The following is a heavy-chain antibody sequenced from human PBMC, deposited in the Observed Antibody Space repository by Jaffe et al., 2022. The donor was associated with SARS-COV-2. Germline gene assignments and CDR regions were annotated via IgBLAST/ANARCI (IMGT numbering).Heavy chain of an antibody. CDR3: GRGGIVGASWGGGDY. D-gene: IGHD1-26*01. CDR1: GFTFSHYW. J-gene: IGHJ4*02. V-gene: IGHV3-74*01. CDR2: INGDGSIT. Sequence: EMQLVESGGDLVQPGGSLRLSCAASGFTFSHYWMHWVRQAPGEGLVWVSRINGDGSITNYVDSVKGRFTISRDNAKNTLYLQMSSLGAEDTAVYYCGRGGIVGASWGGGDYWGQGTLVTVSS.